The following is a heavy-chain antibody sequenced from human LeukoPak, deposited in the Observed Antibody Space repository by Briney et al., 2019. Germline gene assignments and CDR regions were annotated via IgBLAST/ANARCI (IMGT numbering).Heavy chain of an antibody. Sequence: ASVKVSCQASGYTFICYYLHWVRQAPGQGLDWMGWINGHNGCTNYAQKFQGRVSMTRDTSISTAYMELNRLRSDDTAVYFCARGTNIWGNDYWGQGTLVTVSS. V-gene: IGHV1-2*02. J-gene: IGHJ4*02. D-gene: IGHD7-27*01. CDR3: ARGTNIWGNDY. CDR2: INGHNGCT. CDR1: GYTFICYY.